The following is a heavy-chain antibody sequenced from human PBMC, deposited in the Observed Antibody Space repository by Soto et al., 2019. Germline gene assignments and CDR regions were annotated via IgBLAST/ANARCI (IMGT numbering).Heavy chain of an antibody. D-gene: IGHD1-26*01. V-gene: IGHV4-61*08. CDR1: GASVSSGDYY. CDR2: ISYSGST. CDR3: ARGSGSYYAY. J-gene: IGHJ4*02. Sequence: QVQPQESGPGLVKPSETLSLTCTVSGASVSSGDYYWSWVRQPPGKGLEWIGYISYSGSTNYNPSLKSRVTISIDTSKNQFSLKLSSVTAADTAVYYCARGSGSYYAYWGQGTLVTVSS.